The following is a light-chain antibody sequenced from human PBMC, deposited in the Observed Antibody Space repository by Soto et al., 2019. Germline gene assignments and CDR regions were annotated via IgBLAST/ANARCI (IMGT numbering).Light chain of an antibody. J-gene: IGKJ1*01. CDR1: QSVRTN. CDR2: YAS. CDR3: QQRDNWPWT. Sequence: EVMMTHFPDTVSVTAGETVTLSCGASQSVRTNLAWYQQRPGQAPRLLIHYASTRASDIPARFSGSGSGTNFTLAISSLQSEDFAVYYCQQRDNWPWTFGQGTKVDIK. V-gene: IGKV3D-15*01.